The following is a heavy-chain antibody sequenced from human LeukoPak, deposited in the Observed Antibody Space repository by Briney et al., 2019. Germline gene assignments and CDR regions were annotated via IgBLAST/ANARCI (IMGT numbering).Heavy chain of an antibody. CDR1: GFTFSSYG. CDR2: ISYDGSNK. CDR3: AKSFPAAAATVYYHYGMDV. D-gene: IGHD6-13*01. V-gene: IGHV3-30*18. Sequence: PGGSLRLSCAASGFTFSSYGVHWVRQAPGKGLEWVAVISYDGSNKYYADSVQGRFTISRDNSKNTLYLQMNSLRPEDTAIYYCAKSFPAAAATVYYHYGMDVWGQGTTVTVSS. J-gene: IGHJ6*02.